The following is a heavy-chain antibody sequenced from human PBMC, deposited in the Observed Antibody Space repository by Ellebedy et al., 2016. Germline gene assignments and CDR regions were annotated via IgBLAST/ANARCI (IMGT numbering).Heavy chain of an antibody. CDR2: ISSNGGST. CDR3: VKEGQGIVATGFDY. D-gene: IGHD5-12*01. V-gene: IGHV3-64D*06. J-gene: IGHJ4*02. CDR1: GFTFSSYA. Sequence: GESLKISCSASGFTFSSYAMHWVRQAPGKGLEYVSAISSNGGSTYYADSVKGRFTISRDNSKNTLYLQMSSLRAEDTAVYYCVKEGQGIVATGFDYWGQGTLVTVSS.